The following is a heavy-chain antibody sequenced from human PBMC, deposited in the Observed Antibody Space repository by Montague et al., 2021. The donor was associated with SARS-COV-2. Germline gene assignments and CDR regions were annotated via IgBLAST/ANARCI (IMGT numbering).Heavy chain of an antibody. CDR1: GGSFSGYY. J-gene: IGHJ4*02. CDR3: VVVPLGPRGRGFDY. Sequence: SETLSLTCPAYGGSFSGYYWNWIRQPPGKGLEWIGEINHSGSTNYNPSLKSRVTISVDTSKNQFSLKLSSVTAADTAVYYCVVVPLGPRGRGFDYWGQGTLVTVSS. D-gene: IGHD2-15*01. CDR2: INHSGST. V-gene: IGHV4-34*01.